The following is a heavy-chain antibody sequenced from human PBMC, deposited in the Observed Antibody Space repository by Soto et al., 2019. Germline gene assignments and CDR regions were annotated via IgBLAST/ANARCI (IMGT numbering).Heavy chain of an antibody. CDR2: IDRSGRT. CDR1: GGSFSDDASSSDWY. V-gene: IGHV4-34*01. CDR3: ATWGRRVLIQNWLDP. Sequence: SETLSLTCAVYGGSFSDDASSSDWYWNWIRQSPGKGLEWIGEIDRSGRTKYNPSLKSRVSISVDTSKNQFSLKLSSVTAADTGVYYCATWGRRVLIQNWLDPWGQGTLVT. D-gene: IGHD3-10*01. J-gene: IGHJ5*02.